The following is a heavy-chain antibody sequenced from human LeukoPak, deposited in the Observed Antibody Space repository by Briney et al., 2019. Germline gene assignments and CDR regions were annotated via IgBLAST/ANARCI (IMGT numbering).Heavy chain of an antibody. J-gene: IGHJ4*02. CDR2: ISSSSSYI. CDR3: ARQGGSGSYFNYFDY. V-gene: IGHV3-21*01. CDR1: GFTFSSYS. Sequence: GGSLRLSCAASGFTFSSYSMNWVRQAPGKGLEWVSSISSSSSYIYYADSVKGRFTISRDNAKNSLYLQMNSLRAEDTAVYYCARQGGSGSYFNYFDYWGQGTLVTVSS. D-gene: IGHD3-10*01.